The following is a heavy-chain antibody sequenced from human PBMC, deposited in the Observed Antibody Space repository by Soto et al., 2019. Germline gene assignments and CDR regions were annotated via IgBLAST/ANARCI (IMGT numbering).Heavy chain of an antibody. CDR1: GGSISSSSYY. J-gene: IGHJ6*02. V-gene: IGHV4-39*01. D-gene: IGHD3-10*01. CDR3: ARRYYGSGSYYPLPYYYYYGMDV. CDR2: IYYSGST. Sequence: PSETLSLTCTVSGGSISSSSYYWDWIRQPPGKVLKWIGSIYYSGSTYYNPSLKSRVTISVDTSKNQFSLKLSSVTAADTAVYYCARRYYGSGSYYPLPYYYYYGMDVWGQGTTVTVSS.